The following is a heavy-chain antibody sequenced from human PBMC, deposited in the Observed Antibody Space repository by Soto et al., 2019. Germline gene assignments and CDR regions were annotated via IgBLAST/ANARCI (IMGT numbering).Heavy chain of an antibody. D-gene: IGHD3-10*01. CDR1: GFTFISYA. CDR2: ISGSGGST. CDR3: ANKRGLWSPTFDY. Sequence: EVQLLESGGCLVQPGGSLRLSCAASGFTFISYAMSWVRQAPGKGLEWVSAISGSGGSTYYADSVKGRFTISRDNSKNTLYLQMNSLRAEDTAVYYWANKRGLWSPTFDYWGQGTLVTVSS. J-gene: IGHJ4*02. V-gene: IGHV3-23*01.